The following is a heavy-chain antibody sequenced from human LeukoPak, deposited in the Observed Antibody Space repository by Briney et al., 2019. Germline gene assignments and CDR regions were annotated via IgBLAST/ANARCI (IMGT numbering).Heavy chain of an antibody. CDR2: ITDSADST. D-gene: IGHD6-6*01. CDR3: AKGSRSSRPYYFDY. V-gene: IGHV3-23*01. Sequence: GGSLRLSCVASGFTFRSYAMSWVRQAPGKGLDWVSAITDSADSTYHADSMKGRFTISRDNSRNTLYLQMNGLRAEDTAVYYCAKGSRSSRPYYFDYWGQGILVTVSS. CDR1: GFTFRSYA. J-gene: IGHJ4*02.